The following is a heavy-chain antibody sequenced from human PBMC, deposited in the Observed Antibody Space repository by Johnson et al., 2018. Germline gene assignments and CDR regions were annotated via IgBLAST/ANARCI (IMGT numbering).Heavy chain of an antibody. V-gene: IGHV3-9*01. D-gene: IGHD4-17*01. CDR1: GFTFDDYA. Sequence: GHLVESGGGLVQPGRSLRLSCAAAGFTFDDYAMHWVRQAPGKGLEWVSGGSWHSGSLGYADSVTGQFIISSYHDKKSLTLQTNSLRPREPGWTHSDRDNAQTSLYLQIVSLRPQDTALYYCARETGYGYYEATFSSYGMAVWGQGNTVTVSS. J-gene: IGHJ6*02. CDR2: GSWHSGSL. CDR3: DRDNAQTSLYLQIVSLRPQDTALYYCARETGYGYYEATFSSYGMAV.